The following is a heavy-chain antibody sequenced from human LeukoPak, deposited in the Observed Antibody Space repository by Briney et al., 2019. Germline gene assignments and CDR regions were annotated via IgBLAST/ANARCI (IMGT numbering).Heavy chain of an antibody. D-gene: IGHD5-12*01. CDR2: ISSGSTYI. J-gene: IGHJ4*02. V-gene: IGHV3-21*01. CDR3: ARMGYSGYGDYFDY. Sequence: GGSLRLSCAASGFTFSSHSMNWVRQASGKGLEWVSSISSGSTYIYYADSVKGRFTISRDSAKNSLYLQMNSLRAEDTAVYYCARMGYSGYGDYFDYWGQGTLVTVSS. CDR1: GFTFSSHS.